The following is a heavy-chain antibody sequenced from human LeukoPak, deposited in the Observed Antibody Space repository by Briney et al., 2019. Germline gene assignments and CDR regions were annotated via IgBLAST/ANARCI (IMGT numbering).Heavy chain of an antibody. CDR3: ARDSPGRGVVVPAAISNYYYGMDV. J-gene: IGHJ6*02. CDR1: RFTFSDYY. CDR2: ISSSGSTI. Sequence: GGSLRLSCAASRFTFSDYYMSWIRQAPGKGLEWVSYISSSGSTIYYADSVKGRFTISRDNAKNSLYLQMNSLRAEDTAVYYCARDSPGRGVVVPAAISNYYYGMDVWGQGTTVTVSS. V-gene: IGHV3-11*01. D-gene: IGHD2-2*01.